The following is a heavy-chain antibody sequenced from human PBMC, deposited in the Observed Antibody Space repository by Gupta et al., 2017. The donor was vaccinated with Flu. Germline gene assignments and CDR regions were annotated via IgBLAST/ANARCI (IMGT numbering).Heavy chain of an antibody. CDR3: ARDRGYSYGTYYYYGMDV. V-gene: IGHV3-7*01. J-gene: IGHJ6*02. CDR1: GFTFSSYW. D-gene: IGHD5-18*01. Sequence: EVQLVESGGGLVQPGGSLRLSCAASGFTFSSYWMSWVRQAPGKGLEWVANIKQDGSEKYYVDSVKGRFTISRDNAKNSLYLQMNSLRAEDTAVYYCARDRGYSYGTYYYYGMDVWGQGTTVTVSS. CDR2: IKQDGSEK.